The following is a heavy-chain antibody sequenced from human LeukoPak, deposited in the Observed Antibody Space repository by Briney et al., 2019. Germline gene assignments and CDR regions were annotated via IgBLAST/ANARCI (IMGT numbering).Heavy chain of an antibody. Sequence: GGSLRLSCAASGFTFSNSAMSWVRQAPGKGLEWVSAISGNGGITYYADSVKGQFTISRDNSKNTLYLQMNTLRTDDTAVYYCAKKSPYGGADYWGQGTLVTVSS. CDR2: ISGNGGIT. V-gene: IGHV3-23*01. J-gene: IGHJ4*02. CDR1: GFTFSNSA. D-gene: IGHD4-23*01. CDR3: AKKSPYGGADY.